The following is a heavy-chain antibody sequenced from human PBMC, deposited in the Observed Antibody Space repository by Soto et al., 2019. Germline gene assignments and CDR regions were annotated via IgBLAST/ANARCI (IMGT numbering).Heavy chain of an antibody. CDR1: GGSISSGGYY. Sequence: QVQLQESGPGLVKPSQTLSLTCTVSGGSISSGGYYWSWIRQHPGKGLEWIGYIYYSGSTYYNPSLKSRVTISVYTSKNQFSLKLSSVTAADTALYYCARGGIAAAAPPDYWGQGTLVTVSS. J-gene: IGHJ4*02. CDR3: ARGGIAAAAPPDY. D-gene: IGHD6-13*01. V-gene: IGHV4-31*03. CDR2: IYYSGST.